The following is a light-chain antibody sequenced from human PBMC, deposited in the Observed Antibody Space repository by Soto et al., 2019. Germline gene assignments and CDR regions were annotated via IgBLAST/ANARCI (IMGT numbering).Light chain of an antibody. CDR1: QSVNSN. Sequence: EIVMTQSPATLSVSPGERATLSCRASQSVNSNLAWYQQKPGQAPRLLIYGASTRATGIPARFSGSGSGTEFTLTISSLQSEDFVVYYCQQYKNWPFTFGGGTKVEIK. V-gene: IGKV3D-15*01. CDR2: GAS. J-gene: IGKJ4*01. CDR3: QQYKNWPFT.